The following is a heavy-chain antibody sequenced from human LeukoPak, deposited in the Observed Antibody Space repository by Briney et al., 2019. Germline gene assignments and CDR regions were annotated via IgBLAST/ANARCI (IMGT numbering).Heavy chain of an antibody. J-gene: IGHJ4*02. V-gene: IGHV1-18*01. CDR2: ISAYNGIT. CDR1: GYTFISYG. Sequence: ASVKVSCKASGYTFISYGISWVRQAPGQGLEWMGWISAYNGITNYAQKFQGRITMTTDTSTSTAYMELRSLISDDTAVYYCARAQGLIASSSDYWGQGTLVTVSS. D-gene: IGHD3-16*01. CDR3: ARAQGLIASSSDY.